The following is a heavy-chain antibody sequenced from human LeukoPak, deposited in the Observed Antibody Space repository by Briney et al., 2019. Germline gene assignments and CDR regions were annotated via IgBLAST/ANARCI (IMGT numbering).Heavy chain of an antibody. CDR3: ARAKSYDILTGYSKDAFDI. V-gene: IGHV1-2*02. CDR2: INPNSGGT. Sequence: ASVKVSCKASGGTFSSYAISWVRQAPGQGLEWMGWINPNSGGTNYAQKFQGRVTMTRDTSISTAYMELSRLRSDDTAVYYCARAKSYDILTGYSKDAFDIWGQGTMVTVSS. CDR1: GGTFSSYA. D-gene: IGHD3-9*01. J-gene: IGHJ3*02.